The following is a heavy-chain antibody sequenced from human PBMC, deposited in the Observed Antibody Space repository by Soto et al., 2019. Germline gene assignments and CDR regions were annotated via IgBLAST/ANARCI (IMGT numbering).Heavy chain of an antibody. D-gene: IGHD6-25*01. J-gene: IGHJ5*02. CDR2: IKTRADNYAT. V-gene: IGHV3-73*02. CDR3: TRLSRAEVFWFDP. Sequence: EVQLLESGGGLVQPGGSLKISCAASGFALSDSAVHWVRQASGKGLEWVGRIKTRADNYATAFDASVRGRFTIFRDDARNTASLQMTSLKTEDTAVYFCTRLSRAEVFWFDPWGQGTLVTVSS. CDR1: GFALSDSA.